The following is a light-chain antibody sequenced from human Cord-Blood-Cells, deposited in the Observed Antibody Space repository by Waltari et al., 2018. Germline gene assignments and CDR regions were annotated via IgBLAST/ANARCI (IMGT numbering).Light chain of an antibody. J-gene: IGLJ2*01. CDR1: AFPMHY. CDR2: KDS. V-gene: IGLV3-25*03. Sequence: SYELTQPHSVSVSPGQTARITCPGDAFPMHYALWYQQKPGQAPVLVIYKDSERPSGIPERFSGSSSGTTVTLTISGVQAEDEADYYCQSADSSGTYVVFGGGTKLTVL. CDR3: QSADSSGTYVV.